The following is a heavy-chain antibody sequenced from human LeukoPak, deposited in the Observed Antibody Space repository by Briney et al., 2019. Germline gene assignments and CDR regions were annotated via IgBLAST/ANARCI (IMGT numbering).Heavy chain of an antibody. CDR2: INHSGST. CDR1: GGSFSGYY. D-gene: IGHD2-2*01. J-gene: IGHJ4*02. Sequence: SETLSLTCAVYGGSFSGYYWSWIRQPPGKGLEWIGEINHSGSTNYNPSLKSQVTKSVDTSKNQFSLKLSSVTAADTAVYYCARGGGRRLIVVVPAALYYFDYWGQGTLVTVSS. V-gene: IGHV4-34*01. CDR3: ARGGGRRLIVVVPAALYYFDY.